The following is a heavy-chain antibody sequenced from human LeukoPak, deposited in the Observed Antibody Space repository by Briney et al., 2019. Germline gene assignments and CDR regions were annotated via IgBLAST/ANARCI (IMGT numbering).Heavy chain of an antibody. CDR1: GGTFSSYA. Sequence: SVKVSRKASGGTFSSYAISWVRQAPGQGLEWMGGIIPIFGTANYAQKFQGRVTITTDESTSTAYMELSSLRSEDTAVYYCARTLPQYNQLYYFDYWGQGTLVTVSS. D-gene: IGHD1-1*01. CDR3: ARTLPQYNQLYYFDY. V-gene: IGHV1-69*05. J-gene: IGHJ4*02. CDR2: IIPIFGTA.